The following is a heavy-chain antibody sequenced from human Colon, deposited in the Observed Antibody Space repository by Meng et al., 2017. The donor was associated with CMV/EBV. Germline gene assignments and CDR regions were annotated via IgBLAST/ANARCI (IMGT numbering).Heavy chain of an antibody. Sequence: GESLKISCAASGFTFSAYPIHWVRQAPGKGLEWVAIISHDGTKRYYAQSVKGRFTISRDNSQNTVTVQVNSLRGDDTAVYYCARGSNSSFDPWGQGTWVTVSS. D-gene: IGHD4-11*01. V-gene: IGHV3-30*04. CDR3: ARGSNSSFDP. J-gene: IGHJ5*02. CDR1: GFTFSAYP. CDR2: ISHDGTKR.